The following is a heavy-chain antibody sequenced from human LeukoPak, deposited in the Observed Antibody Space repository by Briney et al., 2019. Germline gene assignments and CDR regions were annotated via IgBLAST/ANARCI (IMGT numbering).Heavy chain of an antibody. V-gene: IGHV1-3*01. CDR3: TRDISTILLWVGEPHAFDI. D-gene: IGHD3-10*01. J-gene: IGHJ3*02. Sequence: ASVKVSCKASGYIFTGYAMHWVRQAPGQSLEWMGWINAGTGDTGYSPKFQGRVTITRDTSATTAHMVLSSLRSEDTAMYYCTRDISTILLWVGEPHAFDIWGQGTMVTVSS. CDR2: INAGTGDT. CDR1: GYIFTGYA.